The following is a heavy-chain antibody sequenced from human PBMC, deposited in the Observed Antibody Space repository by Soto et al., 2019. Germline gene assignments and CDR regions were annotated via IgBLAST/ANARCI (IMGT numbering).Heavy chain of an antibody. Sequence: SQTLSLTCAISGDSVSSNSAAWNWVRQSPSRGLEWLGRTYYRSKWYNDYAVSVKSRITINPDTSKNQFSLQLNSVTPEDTAVYYCARDSSYYDSSGWAAFDIWGQGTMVTVSS. J-gene: IGHJ3*02. CDR2: TYYRSKWYN. CDR1: GDSVSSNSAA. V-gene: IGHV6-1*01. CDR3: ARDSSYYDSSGWAAFDI. D-gene: IGHD3-22*01.